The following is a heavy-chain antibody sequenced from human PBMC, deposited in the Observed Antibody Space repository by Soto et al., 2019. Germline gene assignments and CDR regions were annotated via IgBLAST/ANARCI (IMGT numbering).Heavy chain of an antibody. D-gene: IGHD3-3*01. CDR3: VIERADFVTVPHATSGMDV. Sequence: QVHLVESGGGVVQPGGSLRLSCTASGFTFNKFGMHWVRQTPGKGLEWVAAVSYDGNHDFYADSVRGRLIISRDNSKNTLYLQLNTLKPDDTAVYYCVIERADFVTVPHATSGMDVWGPGTTVTVSS. J-gene: IGHJ6*02. CDR1: GFTFNKFG. V-gene: IGHV3-33*08. CDR2: VSYDGNHD.